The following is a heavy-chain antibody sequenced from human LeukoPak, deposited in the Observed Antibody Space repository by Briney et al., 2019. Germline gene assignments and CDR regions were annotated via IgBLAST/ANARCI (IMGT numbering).Heavy chain of an antibody. J-gene: IGHJ4*02. CDR2: IIPIFGTA. Sequence: ASVKVSCKASGGTFSSYAISWVRQAPGQGLEWMGGIIPIFGTANYAQKFQGRVTITADESTSTAYMELSSLRSEDTAVYYCAREKEMEMATVYFDYWGQGTLVTVSS. CDR1: GGTFSSYA. V-gene: IGHV1-69*13. D-gene: IGHD5-24*01. CDR3: AREKEMEMATVYFDY.